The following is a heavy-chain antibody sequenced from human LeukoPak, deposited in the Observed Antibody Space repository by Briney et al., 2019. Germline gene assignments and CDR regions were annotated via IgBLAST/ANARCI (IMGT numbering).Heavy chain of an antibody. CDR1: GFTFSSCS. CDR2: ISSSGTTR. J-gene: IGHJ3*02. Sequence: PGGSLRLSCAASGFTFSSCSMNWVRQAPGKGLEWVSYISSSGTTRYYADSVKGRFTISRDNAKNSLSLQINSLRAEDTAVYYCARDGNLPRPFDIWGQGTMVTVSS. D-gene: IGHD1-14*01. CDR3: ARDGNLPRPFDI. V-gene: IGHV3-48*01.